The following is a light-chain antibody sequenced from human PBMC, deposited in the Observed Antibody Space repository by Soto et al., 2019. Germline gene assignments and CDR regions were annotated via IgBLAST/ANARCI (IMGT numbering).Light chain of an antibody. CDR3: QHTYTLPRT. CDR1: QTVSKF. V-gene: IGKV1-39*01. Sequence: DIQMTQSPSSLSASVGDRVTIDCRASQTVSKFVNWYPQKPGEFPALLIFTTSTLYSGVPSRFSGSGSGTDFTLTINGLQPEDFATYYWQHTYTLPRTFAQGTKVE. CDR2: TTS. J-gene: IGKJ1*01.